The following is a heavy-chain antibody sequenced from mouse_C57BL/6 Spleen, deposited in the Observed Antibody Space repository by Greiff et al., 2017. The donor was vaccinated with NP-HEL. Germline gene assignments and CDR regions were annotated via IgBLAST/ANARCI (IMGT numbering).Heavy chain of an antibody. Sequence: EVKLQQSGPELVKPGASVKISCKASGYTFTDYYMNWVKQSHGKSLEWIGDINPNNGGTSYNQKFKGKATLTVDKSSSTAYMELRSLTSEDSAVYYCARGGFSLFDWGQGTLVTVSA. J-gene: IGHJ3*01. CDR3: ARGGFSLFD. D-gene: IGHD1-1*02. CDR1: GYTFTDYY. CDR2: INPNNGGT. V-gene: IGHV1-26*01.